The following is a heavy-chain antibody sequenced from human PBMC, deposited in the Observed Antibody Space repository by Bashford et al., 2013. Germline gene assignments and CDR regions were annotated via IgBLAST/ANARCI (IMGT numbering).Heavy chain of an antibody. J-gene: IGHJ6*02. CDR2: INPSGGST. D-gene: IGHD6-13*01. CDR3: ARSYSSSSWYVGVLAPLGPMDV. Sequence: ASVKVSCKASGYSFTSFYIHWVRQAPGQGLEWMGIINPSGGSTSYAQKFQGRLTMTRDTSPSTVYMELSSLRSEDTAVYYCARSYSSSSWYVGVLAPLGPMDVWGQGTTVTVSS. V-gene: IGHV1-46*01. CDR1: GYSFTSFY.